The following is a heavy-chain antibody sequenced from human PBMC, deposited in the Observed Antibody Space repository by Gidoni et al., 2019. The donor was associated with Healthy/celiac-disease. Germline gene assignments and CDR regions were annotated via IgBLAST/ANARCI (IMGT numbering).Heavy chain of an antibody. V-gene: IGHV4-39*07. J-gene: IGHJ5*02. CDR1: GGSISSSSYY. Sequence: QLQLQESGPGLVKPSETLSLTCTVSGGSISSSSYYWGWIRQPPGKGLEWIGSIYYSGSTYYNPSLNSRVTISVDTSKNQFSLKLSSVTAADTAVYYCAREGYCSGGSCYNNWFDPWGQGTLVTVSS. CDR2: IYYSGST. D-gene: IGHD2-15*01. CDR3: AREGYCSGGSCYNNWFDP.